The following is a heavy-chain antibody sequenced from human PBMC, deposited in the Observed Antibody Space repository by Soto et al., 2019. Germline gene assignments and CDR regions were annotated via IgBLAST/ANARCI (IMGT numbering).Heavy chain of an antibody. CDR2: ISYDGNDE. D-gene: IGHD1-26*01. V-gene: IGHV3-30-3*01. CDR1: GFTFSTFA. Sequence: QVQLVESGGGVVQPGRSLRLSCEASGFTFSTFAMHWVRQVPGKGLEWVAVISYDGNDEYYADSVKGRFSISRDNSKNTLYLQMNSLRTEDTAVYYCAREPKPMGSIPYLDYWGQGTLVTVSS. CDR3: AREPKPMGSIPYLDY. J-gene: IGHJ4*02.